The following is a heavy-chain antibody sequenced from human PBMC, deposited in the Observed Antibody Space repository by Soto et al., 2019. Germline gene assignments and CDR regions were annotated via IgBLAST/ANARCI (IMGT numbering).Heavy chain of an antibody. D-gene: IGHD6-19*01. V-gene: IGHV3-33*01. J-gene: IGHJ3*02. Sequence: QVQLVESGGGVVQPGRSLRLSCAASGFTFSSYGMHWVRQAPGKGLGWVAVIWYDGSNKYYADSVKGRFTISRDNSKNTRYLQMNSLRAEDTAVYYCARSGAVAGTFPPLHAFDIWGQGTMVTVSS. CDR3: ARSGAVAGTFPPLHAFDI. CDR2: IWYDGSNK. CDR1: GFTFSSYG.